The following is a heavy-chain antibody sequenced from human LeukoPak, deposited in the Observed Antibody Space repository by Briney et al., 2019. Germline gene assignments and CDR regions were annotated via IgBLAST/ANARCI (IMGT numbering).Heavy chain of an antibody. CDR2: ISYDGSNK. J-gene: IGHJ4*02. CDR3: ASEGDY. Sequence: GGSLRLSCAASGFTFSTYAMHWVRQAPGKGLEWVAVISYDGSNKSYADSVKGRFTISRDNSKNTLYLQMNSLRAGDTAVYYCASEGDYWGQGTLVTVSS. CDR1: GFTFSTYA. V-gene: IGHV3-30*04.